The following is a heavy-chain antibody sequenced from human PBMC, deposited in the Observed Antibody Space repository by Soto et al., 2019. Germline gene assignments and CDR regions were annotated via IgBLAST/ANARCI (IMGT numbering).Heavy chain of an antibody. CDR1: GFTVSSNY. V-gene: IGHV3-53*01. Sequence: GGSLRLSCAASGFTVSSNYMSWVRQAPGKGLEWVSVIYSGGSTYYADSVKGRFTISRHNSKNTLYLQMNSLRAEDTAVYYCARDSYSSSSGFGYWGQGTLVTVSS. CDR3: ARDSYSSSSGFGY. J-gene: IGHJ4*02. CDR2: IYSGGST. D-gene: IGHD6-6*01.